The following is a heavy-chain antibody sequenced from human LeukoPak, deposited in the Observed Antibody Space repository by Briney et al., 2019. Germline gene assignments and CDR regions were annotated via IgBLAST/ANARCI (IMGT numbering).Heavy chain of an antibody. D-gene: IGHD6-13*01. CDR1: GYTFTSYY. J-gene: IGHJ4*02. Sequence: ASVKVSCKASGYTFTSYYMHWVRQAPGQGLEWMGIINPSGGSTSYAQKFQGRVTMTRDMSTSTVYMELSSLRSEDTAVCYCARRQKRAAAGTAVDYWGQGTLVTVSS. V-gene: IGHV1-46*01. CDR2: INPSGGST. CDR3: ARRQKRAAAGTAVDY.